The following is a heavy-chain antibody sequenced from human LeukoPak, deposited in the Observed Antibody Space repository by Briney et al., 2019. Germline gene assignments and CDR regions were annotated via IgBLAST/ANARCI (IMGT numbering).Heavy chain of an antibody. D-gene: IGHD2-15*01. CDR3: AKEIGAKVVAATAFAFDI. V-gene: IGHV3-23*01. CDR1: GFTFSSYA. J-gene: IGHJ3*02. Sequence: GGSLSLSCAASGFTFSSYAMSWVRQAPGKVLDWVSAIRGIGGSTYSAASVKGRFTIPRDNYKNTLYLQMNSLRADDTAVYHCAKEIGAKVVAATAFAFDIWGQGTMVTVSS. CDR2: IRGIGGST.